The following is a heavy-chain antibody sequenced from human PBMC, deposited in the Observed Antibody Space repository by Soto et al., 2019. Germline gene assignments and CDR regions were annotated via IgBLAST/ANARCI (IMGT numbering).Heavy chain of an antibody. J-gene: IGHJ6*02. V-gene: IGHV4-4*02. CDR1: GGSISSANW. Sequence: SESLSLTCAVSGGSISSANWWTCVRQPPGKGLEWIGEIYHGGSTSYNPSLKSRVTLSLDKFKNHFSLNLTSVTAADTAVYYCARLSFSYGVDVWGQGTTVTVS. CDR2: IYHGGST. CDR3: ARLSFSYGVDV.